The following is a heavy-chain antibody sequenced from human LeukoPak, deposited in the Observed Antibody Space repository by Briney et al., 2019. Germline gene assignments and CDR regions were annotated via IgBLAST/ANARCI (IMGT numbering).Heavy chain of an antibody. V-gene: IGHV3-30*04. CDR3: ARDPDDYGDYVPNYYFDY. Sequence: GGSLRLSCAASGFTFSSNAMHWVRQAPGKGLEWVAVISYDGSNKYYADSVKGRFTISRDNSKNTLYLQMNSLRAEDTAVYYCARDPDDYGDYVPNYYFDYWGQGTLVTVSS. CDR1: GFTFSSNA. CDR2: ISYDGSNK. D-gene: IGHD4-17*01. J-gene: IGHJ4*02.